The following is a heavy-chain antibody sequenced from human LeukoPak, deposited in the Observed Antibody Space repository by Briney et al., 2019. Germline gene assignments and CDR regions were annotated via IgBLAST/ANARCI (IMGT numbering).Heavy chain of an antibody. CDR3: AKAKGESFDY. CDR1: GFTFSSYG. Sequence: PGGSLRLSCAASGFTFSSYGMHWVRQAPGKGLEWVAVISYDGSNKYYAGSVKGRFTISRDNSKNTLYLQMNSLRAEDTAVYYCAKAKGESFDYWGQGTLVTVSS. J-gene: IGHJ4*02. D-gene: IGHD3-16*01. CDR2: ISYDGSNK. V-gene: IGHV3-30*18.